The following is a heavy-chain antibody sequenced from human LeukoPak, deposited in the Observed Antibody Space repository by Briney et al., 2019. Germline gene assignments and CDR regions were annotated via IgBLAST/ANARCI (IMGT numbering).Heavy chain of an antibody. CDR3: ARSDLATITAGPFEY. V-gene: IGHV1-18*01. J-gene: IGHJ4*02. CDR1: GYTFTNYG. CDR2: ISGHQGNT. D-gene: IGHD5-12*01. Sequence: ASVKVSCKASGYTFTNYGITWVRQAPGQGLEWMGWISGHQGNTKYAQSFQGRVTMTIDTSTSTAYMDLRSLRSDDTAIYFCARSDLATITAGPFEYWGQGTLVAVSS.